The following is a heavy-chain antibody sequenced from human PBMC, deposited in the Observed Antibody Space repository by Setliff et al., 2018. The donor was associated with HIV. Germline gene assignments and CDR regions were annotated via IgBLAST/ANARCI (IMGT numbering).Heavy chain of an antibody. CDR3: ARDNLTATTVTTYHYYYMDI. J-gene: IGHJ6*03. CDR1: GGSISSGGYY. V-gene: IGHV4-31*03. D-gene: IGHD4-17*01. Sequence: PSETLSLTCTVSGGSISSGGYYWSWIRQHPGKGLEWIGCIYYSGSTYYNPSLKSRVTISVDTSKNQFSLKLNSVTAADTAVYYCARDNLTATTVTTYHYYYMDIWGKGTTVTVSS. CDR2: IYYSGST.